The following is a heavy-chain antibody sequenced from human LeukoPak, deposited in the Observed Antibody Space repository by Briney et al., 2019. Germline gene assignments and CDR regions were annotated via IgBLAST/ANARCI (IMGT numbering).Heavy chain of an antibody. V-gene: IGHV3-21*01. D-gene: IGHD6-13*01. CDR3: VRDPAAGLNGDY. CDR2: ISSSSSYI. Sequence: GGSLRLSCAASGFTFSSYSMNWVRQAPGKGLEWVSSISSSSSYIYYADSVKGRFTISRDNAKNSLYLQMNSLRAEDTAVYYCVRDPAAGLNGDYWGQGTLVTVSS. J-gene: IGHJ4*02. CDR1: GFTFSSYS.